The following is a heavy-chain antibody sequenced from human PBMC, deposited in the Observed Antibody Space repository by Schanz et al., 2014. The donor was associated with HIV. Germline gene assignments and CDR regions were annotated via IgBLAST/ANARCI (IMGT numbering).Heavy chain of an antibody. V-gene: IGHV4-34*01. CDR3: ARGLVNCSGGSCYSGWFDP. J-gene: IGHJ5*02. CDR2: INHSGST. Sequence: QLQLQESGPGLVKPSETLSLTCAVYGGSFSGYYWSWIRQSPGKGLEWIGEINHSGSTNYNPSLKRRVTISVDTSKNQFSLKLSSVTAADTAVYYCARGLVNCSGGSCYSGWFDPWGQGTLVIVSS. CDR1: GGSFSGYY. D-gene: IGHD2-15*01.